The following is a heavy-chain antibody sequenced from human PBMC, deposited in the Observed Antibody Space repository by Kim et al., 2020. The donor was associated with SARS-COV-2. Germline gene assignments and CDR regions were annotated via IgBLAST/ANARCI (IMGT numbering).Heavy chain of an antibody. CDR3: ASSSRGLLWFGELSFDY. Sequence: GGSLRLSCAASGFTFSSYWMSWVRQAPGKGLEWVANIKQDGSEKYYVDSVKGRFTISRDNAKNSLYLQMNSLRAEDTAVYYCASSSRGLLWFGELSFDYWGQGTLVTVSS. CDR1: GFTFSSYW. CDR2: IKQDGSEK. J-gene: IGHJ4*02. D-gene: IGHD3-10*01. V-gene: IGHV3-7*03.